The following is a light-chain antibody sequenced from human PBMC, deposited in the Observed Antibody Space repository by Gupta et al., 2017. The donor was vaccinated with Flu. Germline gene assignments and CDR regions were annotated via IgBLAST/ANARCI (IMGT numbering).Light chain of an antibody. Sequence: ELVLTQSPGTLSLSPGERATLSCRASQSVSSSYLAWYQQKPGQAPRLLIYGASSRATGIPDRFSGSGSGTDFTLTISRLEPEDFAVYYCQQYGSSPHTFGQGTKLDIK. J-gene: IGKJ2*01. CDR1: QSVSSSY. CDR2: GAS. V-gene: IGKV3-20*01. CDR3: QQYGSSPHT.